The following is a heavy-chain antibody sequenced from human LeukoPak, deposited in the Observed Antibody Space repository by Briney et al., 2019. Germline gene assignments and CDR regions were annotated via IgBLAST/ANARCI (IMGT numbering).Heavy chain of an antibody. CDR2: ISSRGNTI. Sequence: GGSLRLSCAASGFTFSSYSMNWVRQAPGKGLEWVSYISSRGNTIYYADSVKGRFTISRDNAKNSLYLQMNSLRAEDTAVYYCARGGINSGWPRPFDYWGQGTLVTVSS. CDR1: GFTFSSYS. J-gene: IGHJ4*02. CDR3: ARGGINSGWPRPFDY. V-gene: IGHV3-48*04. D-gene: IGHD6-19*01.